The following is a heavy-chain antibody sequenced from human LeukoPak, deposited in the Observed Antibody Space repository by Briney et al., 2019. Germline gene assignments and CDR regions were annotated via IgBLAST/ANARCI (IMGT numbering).Heavy chain of an antibody. D-gene: IGHD3-22*01. CDR3: ARAPRRSITMIVMPRGYYFDY. CDR2: INRSGST. V-gene: IGHV4-34*01. J-gene: IGHJ4*02. Sequence: PSETLSLTCAVYGGSFSGYYWSWIRQPPGKGLEWIGEINRSGSTNYNPSLKSRVTISVDTSKNQFSLKLSSVTAADTAVYYCARAPRRSITMIVMPRGYYFDYWGQGTLVTVSS. CDR1: GGSFSGYY.